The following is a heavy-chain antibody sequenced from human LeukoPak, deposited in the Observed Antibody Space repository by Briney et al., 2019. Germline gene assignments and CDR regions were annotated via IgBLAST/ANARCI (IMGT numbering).Heavy chain of an antibody. D-gene: IGHD3-22*01. J-gene: IGHJ4*02. Sequence: GGSLRLSCAASGFTFYNYGIHWVRQAPGEGLEWVAVISFDGSDKYYADSVKGRFTISRDNSKNTLYLQMNSLRAEGTAVYYCARDQGKYYYDSSGHYHDYWGQGTLVTVSS. CDR1: GFTFYNYG. CDR2: ISFDGSDK. CDR3: ARDQGKYYYDSSGHYHDY. V-gene: IGHV3-30*03.